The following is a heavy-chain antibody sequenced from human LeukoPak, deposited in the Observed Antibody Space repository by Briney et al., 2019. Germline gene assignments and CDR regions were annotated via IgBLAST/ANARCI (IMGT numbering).Heavy chain of an antibody. CDR3: ARDISRSPRDY. Sequence: GGSLRLSCAASGFTSSDYYMSWIRQAPGKGLEWISYISTTSGFTKYADSVKGRFTISRDNAKNTLYLQMNSLGVEDTAVYYCARDISRSPRDYWGQGTLVTVSS. J-gene: IGHJ4*02. D-gene: IGHD3-9*01. CDR1: GFTSSDYY. V-gene: IGHV3-11*06. CDR2: ISTTSGFT.